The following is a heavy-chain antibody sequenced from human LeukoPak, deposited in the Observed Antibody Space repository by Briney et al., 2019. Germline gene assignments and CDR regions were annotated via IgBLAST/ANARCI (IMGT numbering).Heavy chain of an antibody. Sequence: ASVKASCKASGYTFTGYYMHWMRQAPGQGLEWMGWINPNSGGTNYAQKFQGGVTMTRDTSISTAYMELSRLRSDDTAVYYCARSASGSYFHFDYWGQGTLVTVSS. V-gene: IGHV1-2*02. J-gene: IGHJ4*02. CDR3: ARSASGSYFHFDY. CDR2: INPNSGGT. D-gene: IGHD1-26*01. CDR1: GYTFTGYY.